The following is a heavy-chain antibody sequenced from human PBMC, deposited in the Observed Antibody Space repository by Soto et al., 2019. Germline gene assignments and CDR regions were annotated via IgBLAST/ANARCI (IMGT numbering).Heavy chain of an antibody. Sequence: EVQLVESGGGLVKPGGSLRLSCAASGVTFSNAWMSWVRQAPGKGLEWVGRIKSNTDGGPTDYAAPGKGRFTISRDDSKNTLYLQMNSLKTEDPAVYYCTTDLVVVADYYGLDVWGQGTTVTVSS. J-gene: IGHJ6*02. CDR2: IKSNTDGGPT. CDR3: TTDLVVVADYYGLDV. V-gene: IGHV3-15*01. CDR1: GVTFSNAW. D-gene: IGHD2-15*01.